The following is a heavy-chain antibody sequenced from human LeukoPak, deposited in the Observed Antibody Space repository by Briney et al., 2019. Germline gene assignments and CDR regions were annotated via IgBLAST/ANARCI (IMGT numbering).Heavy chain of an antibody. CDR3: TRRTVVNGGLDY. D-gene: IGHD4-23*01. J-gene: IGHJ4*02. CDR1: GFTFSGSA. V-gene: IGHV3-73*01. CDR2: IRSKANSYAT. Sequence: GGSLRLFCAASGFTFSGSAMHWVRQASGKGLEWVGRIRSKANSYATAYAASLKGRFTISRDDSKNTAYLQMNSLKTEDTAVYYCTRRTVVNGGLDYWGQGTLVTVSS.